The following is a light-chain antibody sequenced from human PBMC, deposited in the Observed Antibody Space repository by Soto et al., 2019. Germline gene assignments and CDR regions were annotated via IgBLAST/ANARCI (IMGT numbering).Light chain of an antibody. CDR2: EVT. Sequence: QSALTQSPSASGSPGQSVTISCIGTSSDVGGYNYVSWYQHHPGKAPKLIIYEVTKRPAGVPDRFSGSRSGTTASLTVSGLHAEDDADYYCGSYAGGNTFVCGTGTKVTVL. V-gene: IGLV2-8*01. J-gene: IGLJ1*01. CDR3: GSYAGGNTFV. CDR1: SSDVGGYNY.